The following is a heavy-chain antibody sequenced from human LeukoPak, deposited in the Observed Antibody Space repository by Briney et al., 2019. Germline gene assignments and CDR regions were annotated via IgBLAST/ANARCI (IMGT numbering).Heavy chain of an antibody. D-gene: IGHD3-10*01. CDR2: ISYDGSNK. J-gene: IGHJ6*04. CDR1: GFTFSSYA. Sequence: GGSLRLSCAASGFTFSSYAMHWVRQAPGKGLEWVAVISYDGSNKYYADSVKGRFTISRDNSKNTLHLQMNSLRAEDTAVYYCARDPKGTYYYGSGSYYDYYYGMDVWGKGTTVTVSS. V-gene: IGHV3-30*04. CDR3: ARDPKGTYYYGSGSYYDYYYGMDV.